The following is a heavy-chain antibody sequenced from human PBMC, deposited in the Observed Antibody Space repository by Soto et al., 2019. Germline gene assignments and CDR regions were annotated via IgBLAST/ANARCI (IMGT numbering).Heavy chain of an antibody. V-gene: IGHV2-5*02. CDR3: PHIPAAAGTLDY. CDR1: GFSLSTSGVG. Sequence: QITLKESGPTLVKPTQTLTLTCTFSGFSLSTSGVGVGWIRQPPGKALEWLALIYWDDDKRYSPSLKSRLTITKHTPKPPVLLTMTNMAPVDTATYYCPHIPAAAGTLDYWGQGTLVTVSS. CDR2: IYWDDDK. J-gene: IGHJ4*02. D-gene: IGHD6-13*01.